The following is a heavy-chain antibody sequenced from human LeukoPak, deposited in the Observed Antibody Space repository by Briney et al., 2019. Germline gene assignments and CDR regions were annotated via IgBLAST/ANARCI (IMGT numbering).Heavy chain of an antibody. V-gene: IGHV4-38-2*02. J-gene: IGHJ5*02. CDR1: RYSISRGFY. Sequence: PSETLSVTRTLSRYSISRGFYWAWIRQPPGKGLEWTGNIYQTGSTHYNQSPKRPVTTSVETSKNTFSLYQSSVTAPDTGPYFRVRAYSRSWYFDWIDPCGQGKLVSVSS. CDR2: IYQTGST. CDR3: VRAYSRSWYFDWIDP. D-gene: IGHD6-13*01.